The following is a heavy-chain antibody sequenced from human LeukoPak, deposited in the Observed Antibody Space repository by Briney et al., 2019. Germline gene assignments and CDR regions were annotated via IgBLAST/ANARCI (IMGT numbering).Heavy chain of an antibody. J-gene: IGHJ4*02. CDR2: FSSIGGST. CDR1: GFTFSSYS. Sequence: GGSLRLSCSASGFTFSSYSMRWVRQAPGKGLEYVSGFSSIGGSTYYADSVKGRFTISRDNSKNTLYLQMSSLRAEDTAVYYCVKGYCSGTSCYVWNYFDYWGQGTLVTVSS. V-gene: IGHV3-64D*06. CDR3: VKGYCSGTSCYVWNYFDY. D-gene: IGHD2-2*01.